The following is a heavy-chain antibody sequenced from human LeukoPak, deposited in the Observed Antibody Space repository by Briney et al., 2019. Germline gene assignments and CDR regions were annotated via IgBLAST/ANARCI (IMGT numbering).Heavy chain of an antibody. CDR1: GFTFSNYG. CDR2: IWYDGSHQ. V-gene: IGHV3-33*03. Sequence: GGSLRLSCVSSGFTFSNYGMHWVRQAPGKGLEWAASIWYDGSHQYYSDSVKGRFTIPRDNSKNTLYLQMNSLRGDDTAVYYCAKGSDREFFDFWGQGTLV. CDR3: AKGSDREFFDF. D-gene: IGHD3-10*01. J-gene: IGHJ4*02.